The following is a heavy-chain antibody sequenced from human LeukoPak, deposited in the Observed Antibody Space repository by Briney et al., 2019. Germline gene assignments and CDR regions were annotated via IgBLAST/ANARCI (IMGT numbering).Heavy chain of an antibody. CDR2: ISAYNGNT. V-gene: IGHV1-18*01. CDR3: ARDTSVLEWLLYGAFDI. Sequence: ASVKVSCKASGYTFTSYGISRVRQAPGQGLEWMGWISAYNGNTNYAQKLQGGVTMTTDTSTSTAYMELRSLRSDDTAVYYCARDTSVLEWLLYGAFDIWGQGTMVTVSS. CDR1: GYTFTSYG. D-gene: IGHD3-3*01. J-gene: IGHJ3*02.